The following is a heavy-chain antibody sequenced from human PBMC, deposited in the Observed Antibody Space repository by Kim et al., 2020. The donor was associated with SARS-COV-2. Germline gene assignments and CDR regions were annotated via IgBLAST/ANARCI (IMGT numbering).Heavy chain of an antibody. CDR2: SSYI. D-gene: IGHD1-26*01. Sequence: SSYIYYADSVKGRFTISRDNAKNSLYLQMNSLRAEDTAVYYCAGGGASGSWGQGTLVTVSS. J-gene: IGHJ4*02. CDR3: AGGGASGS. V-gene: IGHV3-21*01.